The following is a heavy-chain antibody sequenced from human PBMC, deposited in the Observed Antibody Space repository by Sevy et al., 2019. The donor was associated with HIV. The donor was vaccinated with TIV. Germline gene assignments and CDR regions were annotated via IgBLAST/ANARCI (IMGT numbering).Heavy chain of an antibody. D-gene: IGHD1-26*01. V-gene: IGHV3-30-3*01. J-gene: IGHJ4*02. CDR2: ISYDGNNK. CDR1: GFTFSSYA. Sequence: GGSLRLSCAASGFTFSSYAMHWVRQAPGKGLEWVAVISYDGNNKYYADSVKGRFTISRDNSKNTLYLQMNSLRAEDTAVYYCARDRRLGWELLTAFDYWGQGTLVTVSS. CDR3: ARDRRLGWELLTAFDY.